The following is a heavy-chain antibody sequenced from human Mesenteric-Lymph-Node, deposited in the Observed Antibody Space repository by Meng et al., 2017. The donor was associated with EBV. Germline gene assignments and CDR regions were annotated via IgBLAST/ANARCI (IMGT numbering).Heavy chain of an antibody. CDR2: ISGSGGTT. CDR3: SNLPYNY. J-gene: IGHJ4*02. Sequence: VVVLVSWGGFGASWSSLRLSCAVSGFSFNIFDMNWVRQAPGRGLEWVSGISGSGGTTYYADSVKGRFSISRDNSGNTVSLQMNSLRVEDTAVYYCSNLPYNYWGQGTLVTVSS. CDR1: GFSFNIFD. D-gene: IGHD5-24*01. V-gene: IGHV3-23*01.